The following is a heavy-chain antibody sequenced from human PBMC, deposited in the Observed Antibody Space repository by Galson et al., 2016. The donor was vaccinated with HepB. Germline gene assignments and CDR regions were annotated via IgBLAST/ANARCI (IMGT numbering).Heavy chain of an antibody. Sequence: SLRLSCAVSGLIFDDYIMHWVRQAPGKGLEWVSLITSNADSAHYADSVKGRFTVSRDNGRNSLYLQMTNMRSEDTAFYYCTKFASPGRGATSPFDHWGRGTLVTVSS. CDR3: TKFASPGRGATSPFDH. D-gene: IGHD1-26*01. J-gene: IGHJ4*02. CDR2: ITSNADSA. CDR1: GLIFDDYI. V-gene: IGHV3-43*01.